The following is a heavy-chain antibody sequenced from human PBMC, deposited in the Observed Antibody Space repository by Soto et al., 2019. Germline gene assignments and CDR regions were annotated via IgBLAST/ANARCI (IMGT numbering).Heavy chain of an antibody. J-gene: IGHJ4*02. D-gene: IGHD1-7*01. Sequence: EVQLLESGGGLVQPGGSLRLSCAASGFTLSTYAMSWVRQAPGKGLEWVSTIRGSGDGTYFADSVKGRFTISRDNSKNTLYLQMNSLRAEDTAIYYCASLFTGNSWGQGTLVTVSS. CDR3: ASLFTGNS. CDR2: IRGSGDGT. CDR1: GFTLSTYA. V-gene: IGHV3-23*01.